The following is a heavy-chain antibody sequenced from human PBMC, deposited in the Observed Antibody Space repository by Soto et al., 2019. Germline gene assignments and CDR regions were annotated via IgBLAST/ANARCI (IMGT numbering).Heavy chain of an antibody. D-gene: IGHD6-19*01. CDR1: GFTFSSYG. Sequence: GGSLRLSCAASGFTFSSYGMHWVRQAPGKGLEWVAVISYDGSNKYYADSVKGRFTISRDNSKNTLYLQMNSLRAEDTAVYYCAKDPRAVAGKFNHFDYWGQGTLVTVSS. CDR3: AKDPRAVAGKFNHFDY. J-gene: IGHJ4*02. CDR2: ISYDGSNK. V-gene: IGHV3-30*18.